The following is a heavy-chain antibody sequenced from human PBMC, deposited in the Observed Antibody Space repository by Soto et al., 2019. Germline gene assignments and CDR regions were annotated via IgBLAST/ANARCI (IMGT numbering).Heavy chain of an antibody. CDR3: ARPEKTTAYYYYAMDV. V-gene: IGHV3-48*02. Sequence: PGGSLRLSCAASGFTFSDYDMYWVRQAPGKGLEWLSYISSGSGTIYYADSVKGRFTISRDNAKNSLYLQMNSLRDEDTAVYYCARPEKTTAYYYYAMDVWGQGTTVTVSS. D-gene: IGHD4-4*01. CDR1: GFTFSDYD. J-gene: IGHJ6*02. CDR2: ISSGSGTI.